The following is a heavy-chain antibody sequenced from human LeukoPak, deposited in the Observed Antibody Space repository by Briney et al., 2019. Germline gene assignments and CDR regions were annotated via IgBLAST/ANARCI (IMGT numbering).Heavy chain of an antibody. CDR3: ARDDLDLPHNSFDF. V-gene: IGHV3-33*08. Sequence: LPGGSLRLSCAAAGFTFSSYGIDWARQAPGKGLEWVAVIGSDGSNKYYADSVKGRFTCSRDNSKNTLYLQMNSLRAEDTAVYYCARDDLDLPHNSFDFWGRGTMVTVSS. D-gene: IGHD3-3*01. CDR1: GFTFSSYG. CDR2: IGSDGSNK. J-gene: IGHJ3*01.